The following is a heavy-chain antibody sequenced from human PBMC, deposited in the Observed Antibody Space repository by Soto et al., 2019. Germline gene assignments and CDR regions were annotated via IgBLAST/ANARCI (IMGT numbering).Heavy chain of an antibody. V-gene: IGHV3-21*01. CDR1: GFTFSSYS. Sequence: EVQLVESGGGLVKPGGSLRLSCAASGFTFSSYSMNWVRQAPGKGLEWVSSISSSSSYIYYADSVKGRFTISRDNAKNSLYLQMNSLRAEDTAVYYCARDLTNDSSGYYYAADRYFDYWGQGTLVTVSS. CDR2: ISSSSSYI. CDR3: ARDLTNDSSGYYYAADRYFDY. J-gene: IGHJ4*02. D-gene: IGHD3-22*01.